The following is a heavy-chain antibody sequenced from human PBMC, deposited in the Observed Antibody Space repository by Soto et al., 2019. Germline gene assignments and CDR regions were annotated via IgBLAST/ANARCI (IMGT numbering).Heavy chain of an antibody. CDR1: GGSISSGGYY. CDR2: IYYSGST. D-gene: IGHD1-1*01. V-gene: IGHV4-61*08. J-gene: IGHJ5*02. CDR3: ARDRDWNDWFDP. Sequence: SETLSLTCTVSGGSISSGGYYWSWIRQPPGKGLEWMGYIYYSGSTNYNPSLQSRVTISVDMSKSQFSLRLSSVTAADTAIYYCARDRDWNDWFDPWGQGILVTVSS.